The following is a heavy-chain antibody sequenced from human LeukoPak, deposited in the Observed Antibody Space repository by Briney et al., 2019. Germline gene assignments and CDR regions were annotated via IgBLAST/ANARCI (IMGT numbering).Heavy chain of an antibody. D-gene: IGHD5-18*01. CDR1: GGSISSYY. CDR3: ARERGRGYSYGVRNWFDP. CDR2: IYYSGST. V-gene: IGHV4-59*01. Sequence: SETLSLTCTVSGGSISSYYWSWIRQPPGKGLEWIGYIYYSGSTNYNPSLKSRVTISVDTPKNQFSLKLSSVTAADTAVYYCARERGRGYSYGVRNWFDPWGQGTLVTVSS. J-gene: IGHJ5*02.